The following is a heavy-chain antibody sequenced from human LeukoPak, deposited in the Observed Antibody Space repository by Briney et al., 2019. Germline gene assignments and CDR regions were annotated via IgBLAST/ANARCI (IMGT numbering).Heavy chain of an antibody. CDR1: GGSISSSNW. CDR2: IYYSGST. V-gene: IGHV4-4*02. Sequence: PSGTLSLTCAVSGGSISSSNWWSWVRQPPGKGLEWIGYIYYSGSTNYNPSLKSRVTISVDTSKNQFSLKLSSVTAADTAVYYCARDWRVRAAASGGYYYGMDVWGQGTTVTVSS. J-gene: IGHJ6*02. CDR3: ARDWRVRAAASGGYYYGMDV. D-gene: IGHD6-13*01.